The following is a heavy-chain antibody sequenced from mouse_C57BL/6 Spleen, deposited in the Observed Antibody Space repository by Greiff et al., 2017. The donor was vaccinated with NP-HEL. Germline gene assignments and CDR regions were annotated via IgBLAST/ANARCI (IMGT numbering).Heavy chain of an antibody. CDR1: GFSLTSYG. D-gene: IGHD2-1*01. J-gene: IGHJ4*01. CDR2: IWSGGST. CDR3: AKPLFYYGTHEDYAMDY. V-gene: IGHV2-4*01. Sequence: QVQLQQSGPGLVQPSQSLSITCTVSGFSLTSYGVHWVRQPPGKGLEWLGVIWSGGSTDYNAAFISRLSISKDNSKSQVFFKMNSLQADDTAIYYCAKPLFYYGTHEDYAMDYWGQGTSVTVSS.